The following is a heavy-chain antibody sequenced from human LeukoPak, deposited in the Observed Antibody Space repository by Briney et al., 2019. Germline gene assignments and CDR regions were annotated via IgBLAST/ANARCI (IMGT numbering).Heavy chain of an antibody. Sequence: SETLSLTCAVYGGSFSGYYWSWIRQPPGKGLEWIGEINHSGSTNYNPSLKSRVIISVDTSKNQFSLKLSSVTAAGTAVYYCARHQSWSGYYPRPLDYWGQGTLVTVSS. CDR3: ARHQSWSGYYPRPLDY. J-gene: IGHJ4*02. CDR2: INHSGST. V-gene: IGHV4-34*01. CDR1: GGSFSGYY. D-gene: IGHD3-3*01.